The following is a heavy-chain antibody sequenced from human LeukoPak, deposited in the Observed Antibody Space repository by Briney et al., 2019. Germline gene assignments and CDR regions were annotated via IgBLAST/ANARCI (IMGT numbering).Heavy chain of an antibody. D-gene: IGHD6-19*01. Sequence: ASVKVSCKASGCTFKNYGINWVRLAPGQGLEWMGWISTYNGDTKHAQKVQGRLTLTADASTSTAYMELRGLRSDDTAVYYCARDPSNTSGWYIWFDFWGQGTLVTVSS. J-gene: IGHJ5*01. CDR3: ARDPSNTSGWYIWFDF. CDR1: GCTFKNYG. V-gene: IGHV1-18*04. CDR2: ISTYNGDT.